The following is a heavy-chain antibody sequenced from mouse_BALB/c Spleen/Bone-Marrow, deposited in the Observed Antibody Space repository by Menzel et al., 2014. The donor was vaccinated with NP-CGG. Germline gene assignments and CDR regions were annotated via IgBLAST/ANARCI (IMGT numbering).Heavy chain of an antibody. J-gene: IGHJ4*01. V-gene: IGHV5-17*02. CDR3: ARSTKIATGYYYAMGY. CDR1: GLTFSSFG. D-gene: IGHD2-4*01. CDR2: ISSGSSTI. Sequence: AQSAGGLVQPGGSRKVSCAASGLTFSSFGMHWVRQAPEKGLEWVAYISSGSSTIYYADTVQGRFTISRDNPKNTLLLQMTSLRSEDTAMYYCARSTKIATGYYYAMGYWGQGPSATVSS.